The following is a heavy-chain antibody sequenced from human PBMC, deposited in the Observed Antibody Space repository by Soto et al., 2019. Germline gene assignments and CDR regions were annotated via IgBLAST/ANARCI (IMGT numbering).Heavy chain of an antibody. D-gene: IGHD3-10*01. V-gene: IGHV3-11*01. J-gene: IGHJ6*01. CDR3: AREISPPRYNVYNSAIDV. CDR2: ISRTGNTI. Sequence: QVQLEESGGGLVKPGGSLRLSCAASGFSFGDYYMNWIRQAPGKGLEWIAFISRTGNTIHYADSVKGRFAISRAVAKMSLYLQMNTLRVDATAIYYCAREISPPRYNVYNSAIDVWGPGTTVAVSP. CDR1: GFSFGDYY.